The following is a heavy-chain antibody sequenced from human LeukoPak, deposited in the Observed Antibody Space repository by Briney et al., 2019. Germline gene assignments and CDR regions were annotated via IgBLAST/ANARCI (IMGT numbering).Heavy chain of an antibody. V-gene: IGHV3-13*04. CDR2: IGTAGDT. Sequence: GGSLRLSCAASGFTFSSYDMHWVRQGTGKGLEWVSAIGTAGDTYYPGSVKGRFTTSRENAKNSLYLQMNSLRVGDTAVYYCAGGRGWGTFDIWGQGTMVTVSS. CDR1: GFTFSSYD. D-gene: IGHD3-10*01. CDR3: AGGRGWGTFDI. J-gene: IGHJ3*02.